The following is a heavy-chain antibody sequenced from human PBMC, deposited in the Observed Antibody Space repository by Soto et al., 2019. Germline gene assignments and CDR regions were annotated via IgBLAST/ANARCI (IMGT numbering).Heavy chain of an antibody. D-gene: IGHD1-20*01. Sequence: PGGSLRLSCAASGFTFSSYWMHWVRQAPGKGLVWVSRISSSGSTIYYADSVKGRFTISRDNAKNSLYLQMNSLRAEDTAVYYCARGGAYNWNDWFDPWGQGTLVTVSS. CDR2: ISSSGSTI. CDR3: ARGGAYNWNDWFDP. CDR1: GFTFSSYW. J-gene: IGHJ5*02. V-gene: IGHV3-48*04.